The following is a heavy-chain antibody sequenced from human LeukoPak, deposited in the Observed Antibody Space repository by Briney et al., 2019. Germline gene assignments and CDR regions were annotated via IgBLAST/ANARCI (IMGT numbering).Heavy chain of an antibody. D-gene: IGHD1-26*01. CDR3: ARISFELPINYPYWERWTFDY. CDR2: INPNSGGT. CDR1: GYTFTGYY. Sequence: ASVKVSCKASGYTFTGYYMHWVRQAPGQGLEWMGWINPNSGGTNYAQKFQGRVTMTRDTSISTAYMELSRLRSDDTAVYYCARISFELPINYPYWERWTFDYWGQGTLVTVSS. J-gene: IGHJ4*02. V-gene: IGHV1-2*02.